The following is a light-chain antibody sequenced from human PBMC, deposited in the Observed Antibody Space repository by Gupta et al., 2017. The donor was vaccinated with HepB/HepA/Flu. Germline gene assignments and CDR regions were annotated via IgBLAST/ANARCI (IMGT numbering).Light chain of an antibody. V-gene: IGKV2-28*01. J-gene: IGKJ3*01. Sequence: DIVMTQSPLSLSVTPGEPASISCRSSQSLLHSDGYNYLDWYLQKPGQSPQLLIYLGSNRASGVPDRFSGSGSGTDFTLKISRVEAEDVGVYYCMQALQTPRFGPGTKVDIK. CDR2: LGS. CDR1: QSLLHSDGYNY. CDR3: MQALQTPR.